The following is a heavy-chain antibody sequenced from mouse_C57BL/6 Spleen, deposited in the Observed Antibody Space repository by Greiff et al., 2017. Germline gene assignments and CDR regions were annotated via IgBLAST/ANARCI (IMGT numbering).Heavy chain of an antibody. CDR3: ARSTTVVYFDY. D-gene: IGHD1-1*01. J-gene: IGHJ2*01. Sequence: QLQESGPELVKPGASVKISCKASGYSFTDYNMNWVKQTNGKSLEWVGVINPNYGTTSYNQKFKGKATLTVNQHSSTTYMQLKSLTSEEYAVYYWARSTTVVYFDYWGQGTTLTVSS. CDR2: INPNYGTT. CDR1: GYSFTDYN. V-gene: IGHV1-39*01.